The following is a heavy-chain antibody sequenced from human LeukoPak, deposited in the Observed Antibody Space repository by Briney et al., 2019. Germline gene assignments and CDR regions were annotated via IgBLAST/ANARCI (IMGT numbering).Heavy chain of an antibody. D-gene: IGHD6-19*01. V-gene: IGHV4-59*01. Sequence: PSSDLFLSGTVTGGSIRSYYLSWLGQPPGKGLDRIRYIYYRGYNKYIPSLRTRVTISVDTSQYHFFLTLRSVTAADTAVYYCARAPPRRQQWLIPLRVFDIWGKGTMVTVSS. CDR2: IYYRGYN. CDR3: ARAPPRRQQWLIPLRVFDI. J-gene: IGHJ3*02. CDR1: GGSIRSYY.